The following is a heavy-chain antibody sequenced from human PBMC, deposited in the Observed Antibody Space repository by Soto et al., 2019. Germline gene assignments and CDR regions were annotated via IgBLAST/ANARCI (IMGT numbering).Heavy chain of an antibody. CDR2: MNPNSGNT. V-gene: IGHV1-8*01. Sequence: ASVKVSCKASGYTFTSYDINWVRQATGQGLEWMGWMNPNSGNTGYAQKFQGRVTMTRNTSISTAYMELSSLRSEDTAVYYCARGYDFWSGYYPDYYYYGMDVWGQGTTVTVSS. CDR1: GYTFTSYD. CDR3: ARGYDFWSGYYPDYYYYGMDV. J-gene: IGHJ6*02. D-gene: IGHD3-3*01.